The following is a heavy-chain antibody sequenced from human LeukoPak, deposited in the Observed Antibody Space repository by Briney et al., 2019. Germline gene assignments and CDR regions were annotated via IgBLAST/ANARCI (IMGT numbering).Heavy chain of an antibody. CDR2: IIPILGIA. V-gene: IGHV1-69*10. J-gene: IGHJ4*02. CDR1: GYRFSSYG. D-gene: IGHD6-13*01. Sequence: GASVKVSCKASGYRFSSYGISWVRQAPAQGLEWMGWIIPILGIANYAQKFQGRVTITADKSTSTAYMELSSLRSEDTAVYYCASGDSSSWYGPKFDYWGQGTLVTVSS. CDR3: ASGDSSSWYGPKFDY.